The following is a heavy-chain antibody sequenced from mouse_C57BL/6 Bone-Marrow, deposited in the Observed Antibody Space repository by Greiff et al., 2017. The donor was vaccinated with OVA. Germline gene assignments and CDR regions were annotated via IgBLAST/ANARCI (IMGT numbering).Heavy chain of an antibody. D-gene: IGHD1-1*01. CDR3: ARGGLDYYGG. CDR2: INPGSGGT. CDR1: GYAFTNYL. V-gene: IGHV1-54*01. J-gene: IGHJ2*01. Sequence: VQLQQSGAELVRPGTSVKVSCKASGYAFTNYLIEWVKQRPGQGLEWIGVINPGSGGTNYNEKFKGKATLTADKSSITAYMQLSSLTSEDSAVYCCARGGLDYYGGWGQGTTLTVSS.